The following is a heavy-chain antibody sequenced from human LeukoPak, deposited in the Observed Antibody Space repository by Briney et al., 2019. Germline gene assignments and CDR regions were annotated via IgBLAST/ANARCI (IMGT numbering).Heavy chain of an antibody. Sequence: SETLSLTCAVYGGSFSGYYWSWIRQPPGKGLEWIGEINHSGSTNYNPSLKSRVTISVDKSKNQFSLKLSSVTAADTAVYYCARGARYYYGSGISYWFDPWGQGTLVTVSS. CDR1: GGSFSGYY. CDR3: ARGARYYYGSGISYWFDP. CDR2: INHSGST. V-gene: IGHV4-34*01. D-gene: IGHD3-10*01. J-gene: IGHJ5*02.